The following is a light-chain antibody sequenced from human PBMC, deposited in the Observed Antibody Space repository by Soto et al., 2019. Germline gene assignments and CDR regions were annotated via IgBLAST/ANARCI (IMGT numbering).Light chain of an antibody. J-gene: IGKJ3*01. Sequence: EIVLTQSPATLSLSPGERATLSCMASQGVSSYLAWYQQKPGQAPRLLIYDASNRASGIPARFSGSGSGTDFTLTISSLEPEDFAVYYCQQRSNSFTFGPGTKVDIK. CDR1: QGVSSY. V-gene: IGKV3-11*01. CDR3: QQRSNSFT. CDR2: DAS.